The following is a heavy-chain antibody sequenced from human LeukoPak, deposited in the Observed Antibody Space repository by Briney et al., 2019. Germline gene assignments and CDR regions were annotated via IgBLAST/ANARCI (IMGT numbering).Heavy chain of an antibody. CDR3: AKDMERVPGTWFDY. Sequence: GGSLRLSCAASGFTFSSYAMSWVRQAPGKGLEWVSAISGSGGSTYYADSVKGRFTISRDNSKNTLYLQMNSLRAEDTAVYFCAKDMERVPGTWFDYWGQGTLVTVSS. CDR1: GFTFSSYA. J-gene: IGHJ4*02. CDR2: ISGSGGST. D-gene: IGHD6-19*01. V-gene: IGHV3-23*01.